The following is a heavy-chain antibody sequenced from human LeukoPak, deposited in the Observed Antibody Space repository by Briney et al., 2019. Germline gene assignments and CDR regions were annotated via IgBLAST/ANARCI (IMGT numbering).Heavy chain of an antibody. CDR1: GLTFSRYA. CDR3: AKVGAAVAGTYGH. V-gene: IGHV3-23*01. CDR2: ISGSGGST. J-gene: IGHJ1*01. D-gene: IGHD6-19*01. Sequence: GAPLTLSCAASGLTFSRYATSWLPQAPGKGLELLSAISGSGGSTYYADPGKGRFTISRDNSKNTLYLQMTSLRAEDTAVYYCAKVGAAVAGTYGHWGQGPLVPVPS.